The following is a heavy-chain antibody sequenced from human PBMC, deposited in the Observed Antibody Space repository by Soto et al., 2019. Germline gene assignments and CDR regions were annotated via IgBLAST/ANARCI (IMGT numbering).Heavy chain of an antibody. CDR2: IYWDDDK. J-gene: IGHJ4*02. V-gene: IGHV2-5*02. D-gene: IGHD6-13*01. CDR3: AHIGSSWTNDY. Sequence: QITLKESGPTLVKPTQTLTLTCTFSGFSLTTSGVGVGWIRQPPRKALEWLALIYWDDDKRYSPSLKSRLTXTXXTSKNQVVLTMTNMDPVDTATYYCAHIGSSWTNDYWGQGTLVTVSS. CDR1: GFSLTTSGVG.